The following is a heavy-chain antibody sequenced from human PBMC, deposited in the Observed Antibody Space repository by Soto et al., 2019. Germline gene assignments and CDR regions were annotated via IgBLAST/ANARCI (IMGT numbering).Heavy chain of an antibody. J-gene: IGHJ4*02. CDR1: GYTFTAYM. V-gene: IGHV1-2*02. Sequence: ASVKVSCKASGYTFTAYMLHWVRQVPGQGLEWMGWIDPNGGGTNYAQKFQGRVTMTRDTSISTAYMELSRLTSDDTAVYFCATVLTRYFDTLGFWGQGTPVTVPQ. CDR3: ATVLTRYFDTLGF. D-gene: IGHD3-9*01. CDR2: IDPNGGGT.